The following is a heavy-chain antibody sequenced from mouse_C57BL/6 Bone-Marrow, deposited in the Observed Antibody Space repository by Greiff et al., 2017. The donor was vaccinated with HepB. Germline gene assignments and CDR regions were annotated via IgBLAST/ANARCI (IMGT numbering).Heavy chain of an antibody. D-gene: IGHD3-3*01. J-gene: IGHJ4*01. V-gene: IGHV5-12*01. CDR1: GFTFSDYY. Sequence: EVMLVESGGGLVQPGGSLKLSCAASGFTFSDYYMYWVRQTPEKRLEWVAYISNGGGSTYYPDTVKGRFTISRDNAKNTLYLQMSRLKSEDTAMYYCARHRGAMDYWGQGTSVTVSS. CDR3: ARHRGAMDY. CDR2: ISNGGGST.